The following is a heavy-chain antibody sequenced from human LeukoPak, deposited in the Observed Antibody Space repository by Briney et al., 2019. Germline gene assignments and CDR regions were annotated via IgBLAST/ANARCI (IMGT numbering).Heavy chain of an antibody. CDR3: ARFPVHYYDSSGYAFDS. CDR1: GYTFTSYY. Sequence: ASVKVSCKASGYTFTSYYMHWVRQAPGQGLEWMGIINPSGGSTSYAQKFQGRVTMTRDTSTSTVYMELSSLRSEDTAVYYCARFPVHYYDSSGYAFDSWGQGTMVTVSS. CDR2: INPSGGST. V-gene: IGHV1-46*01. D-gene: IGHD3-22*01. J-gene: IGHJ3*02.